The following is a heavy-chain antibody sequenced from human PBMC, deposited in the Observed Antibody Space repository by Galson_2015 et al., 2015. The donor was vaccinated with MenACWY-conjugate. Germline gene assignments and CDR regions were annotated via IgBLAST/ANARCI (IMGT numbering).Heavy chain of an antibody. CDR2: ISSNGGST. D-gene: IGHD5-18*01. CDR3: VKEGIQLWTGYYSYMHV. J-gene: IGHJ6*03. CDR1: GFTFSSYD. Sequence: SLRLSCAASGFTFSSYDMHWVRQAPGKGLEYVSAISSNGGSTYYADSVKGRFTISRDNSKNTLYLQMSSLRAGDTAVYYCVKEGIQLWTGYYSYMHVWSKATTVTVSS. V-gene: IGHV3-64D*06.